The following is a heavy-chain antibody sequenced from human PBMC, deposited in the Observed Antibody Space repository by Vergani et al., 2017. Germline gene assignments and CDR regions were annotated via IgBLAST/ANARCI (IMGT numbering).Heavy chain of an antibody. CDR1: GFTLSNYD. CDR2: IQFDGSNQ. D-gene: IGHD3-16*01. Sequence: QVQLVESGGGVVQRGGSLTLSCATSGFTLSNYDTQWIRQGPGKGLEFVAFIQFDGSNQYYADSVKGRFTLSRDFSKNTLYLQMNSLRTDDTATYYCAKHFRGWGIDYWGQGTQVIVSS. J-gene: IGHJ4*02. V-gene: IGHV3-30*02. CDR3: AKHFRGWGIDY.